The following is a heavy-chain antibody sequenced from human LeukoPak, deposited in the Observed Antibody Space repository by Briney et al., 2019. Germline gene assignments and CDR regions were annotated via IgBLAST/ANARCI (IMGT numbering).Heavy chain of an antibody. CDR1: VGSISGYY. J-gene: IGHJ4*02. CDR2: IYSSGST. Sequence: SETLSLTCTVSVGSISGYYWTSIRQPAGKCLEWIGRIYSSGSTNFNPSLKNRVTMSVDTSKNQFSLNVTSVTAADTAVYYCARDSSGSRPFDYWGQGTLVTVSS. D-gene: IGHD3-22*01. V-gene: IGHV4-4*07. CDR3: ARDSSGSRPFDY.